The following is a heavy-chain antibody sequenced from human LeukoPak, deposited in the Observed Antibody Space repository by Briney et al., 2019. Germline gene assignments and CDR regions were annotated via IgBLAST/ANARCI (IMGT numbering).Heavy chain of an antibody. CDR3: ERVSSGWLGY. Sequence: PGGSLRLSCAASGFTLSNYWMSWVRQAPGKGLEWVAYIKQGGSEKYYVDSVKGRFTISRDNAKNSLDLQMNSLRVEDTAVYYCERVSSGWLGYWGQGSLVTVSS. J-gene: IGHJ4*02. CDR1: GFTLSNYW. CDR2: IKQGGSEK. V-gene: IGHV3-7*04. D-gene: IGHD6-19*01.